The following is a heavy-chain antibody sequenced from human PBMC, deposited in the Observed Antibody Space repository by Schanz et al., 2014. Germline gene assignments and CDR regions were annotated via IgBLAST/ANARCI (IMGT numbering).Heavy chain of an antibody. J-gene: IGHJ4*02. CDR1: GYSFISHA. Sequence: QVQLIQSGAEVKKPGASVKVSCKASGYSFISHAIHWVRQAPGQRLEWMGWINAGTGNTEYSQKFQGRVTITRDTLASTAYMEVSSLRPEDTAVYYCARGYGDSPTDFWGQGTLVTVSS. V-gene: IGHV1-3*01. CDR3: ARGYGDSPTDF. D-gene: IGHD4-17*01. CDR2: INAGTGNT.